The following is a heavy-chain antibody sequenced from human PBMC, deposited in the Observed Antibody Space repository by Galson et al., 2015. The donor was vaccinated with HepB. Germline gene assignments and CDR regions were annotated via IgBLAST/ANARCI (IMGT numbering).Heavy chain of an antibody. D-gene: IGHD3-22*01. Sequence: QSGAEVKKPGESLKISCKGSGYSFPSYWIGWVRQMPGKGLEWMGIIYPGDSDTRYSPSFQGQVTISADKSISTAYLQWSSLKASDTAMYYGARPIYYDSSGGRFDLWGRGTLVTVSS. CDR1: GYSFPSYW. CDR2: IYPGDSDT. CDR3: ARPIYYDSSGGRFDL. J-gene: IGHJ2*01. V-gene: IGHV5-51*01.